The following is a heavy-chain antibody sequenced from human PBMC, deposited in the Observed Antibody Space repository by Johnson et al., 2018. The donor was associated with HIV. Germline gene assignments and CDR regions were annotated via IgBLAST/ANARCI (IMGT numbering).Heavy chain of an antibody. V-gene: IGHV3-20*04. Sequence: EKLVESGGGVVQPGKSLTLSCVGSGLSFSNFGIHWVRQAPGKGPEWVAGINWKGGRMGYADSVKGRFTVSRYNANNSLYLQMNSLRAEDTALYYCARVWDYYDSSGYYYAVMVDAFDIWGQGTMVTVSS. CDR3: ARVWDYYDSSGYYYAVMVDAFDI. J-gene: IGHJ3*02. D-gene: IGHD3-22*01. CDR2: INWKGGRM. CDR1: GLSFSNFG.